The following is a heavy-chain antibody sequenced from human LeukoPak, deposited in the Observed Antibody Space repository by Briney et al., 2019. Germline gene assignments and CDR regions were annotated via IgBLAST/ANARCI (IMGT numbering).Heavy chain of an antibody. V-gene: IGHV3-53*01. CDR2: IYSGGST. J-gene: IGHJ6*03. CDR1: GFTVSSNY. D-gene: IGHD6-6*01. CDR3: AKGRLEYSSSSAYYYYMDV. Sequence: PGGSLRLSCAASGFTVSSNYMSWVRQAPGKGLEWVSVIYSGGSTYYADSVKGRFTISRDNSKNTLYLQMNSLRAEDTAVYYCAKGRLEYSSSSAYYYYMDVWGKGTTVTVSS.